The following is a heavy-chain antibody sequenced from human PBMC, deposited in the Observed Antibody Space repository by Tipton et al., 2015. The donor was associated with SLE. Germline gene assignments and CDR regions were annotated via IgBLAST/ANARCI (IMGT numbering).Heavy chain of an antibody. Sequence: LRLSCNVSGGSSSRTSYHWGWIRQPPGKGLEWIGNIYHRGSTHSNPSPKSRVTISVDASKTHVSLRLDSVTAADTAVYYCARQSTRTEYDTWGWFDPWGQGTLVTVSS. CDR1: GGSSSRTSYH. D-gene: IGHD3-22*01. V-gene: IGHV4-39*01. CDR2: IYHRGST. J-gene: IGHJ5*02. CDR3: ARQSTRTEYDTWGWFDP.